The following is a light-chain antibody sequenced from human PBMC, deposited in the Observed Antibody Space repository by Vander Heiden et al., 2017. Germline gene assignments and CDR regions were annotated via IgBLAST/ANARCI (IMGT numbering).Light chain of an antibody. V-gene: IGLV1-40*01. Sequence: QSVLTHPPSVSGAPGQRLTISCTRSSSNIGAGDAVNWYQQLPGTAPKLLIYGNNNRPSGVPDRVSGSKSGTSASLAITGLQAEDEADYYCQSYDNSLSGYVFGTGTKVTVL. CDR3: QSYDNSLSGYV. J-gene: IGLJ1*01. CDR1: SSNIGAGDA. CDR2: GNN.